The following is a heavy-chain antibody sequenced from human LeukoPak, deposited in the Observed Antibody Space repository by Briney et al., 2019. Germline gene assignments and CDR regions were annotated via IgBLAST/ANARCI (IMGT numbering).Heavy chain of an antibody. V-gene: IGHV1-18*04. J-gene: IGHJ4*02. D-gene: IGHD6-13*01. Sequence: ASVKVSCKASGYTFTGYYMHWVRQAPGQGLEWMGWISAYNGNTNYAQKLQGRVTMTTDTSTSTAYMELRSLRSDDTAVYYCARVQRGIAAAGRIWGQGTLVTVSS. CDR2: ISAYNGNT. CDR1: GYTFTGYY. CDR3: ARVQRGIAAAGRI.